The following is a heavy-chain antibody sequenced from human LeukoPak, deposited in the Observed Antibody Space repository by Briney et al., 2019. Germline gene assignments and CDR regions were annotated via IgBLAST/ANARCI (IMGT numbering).Heavy chain of an antibody. CDR3: ASSYSSGWYLS. J-gene: IGHJ5*02. CDR2: IYTSGST. Sequence: SETLSLTCTVSGGSISSGSYYWSWIRQPAGKGLEWIGRIYTSGSTNYNPSLKSRVTISVDTSKNQFSLKLSSVTAADTAVYYCASSYSSGWYLSWGQGTLATVSS. CDR1: GGSISSGSYY. D-gene: IGHD6-19*01. V-gene: IGHV4-61*02.